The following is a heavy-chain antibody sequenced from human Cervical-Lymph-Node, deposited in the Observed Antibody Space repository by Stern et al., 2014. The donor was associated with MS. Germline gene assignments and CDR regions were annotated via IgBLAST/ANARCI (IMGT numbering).Heavy chain of an antibody. CDR2: IYPGDSDV. D-gene: IGHD2-21*01. CDR3: ARWSVACDY. Sequence: VQLVQSGVELKKPGESLKISCQTSGYNFISHWIAWVRQVPGKGLEWIGIIYPGDSDVRYSPSFQGHVTISVDKSITTAYLQWNSLKASDTAVYYCARWSVACDYWGQGALITVSS. CDR1: GYNFISHW. J-gene: IGHJ4*02. V-gene: IGHV5-51*03.